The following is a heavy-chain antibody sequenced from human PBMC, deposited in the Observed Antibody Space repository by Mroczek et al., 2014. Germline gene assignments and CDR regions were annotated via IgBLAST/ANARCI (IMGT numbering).Heavy chain of an antibody. CDR1: GGSISSYY. D-gene: IGHD3-3*01. J-gene: IGHJ2*01. Sequence: QVQLQQWGPGLVKPSETLSLTCTVSGGSISSYYWSWIRQPPGKGLEWIGYIYYSGSTNYNPSLKSRVTISVDTSKNQFSLKLSSVTAADTAVYYCARAPYYDFWSGYYTGWYFDLWGRGTLVTVSS. V-gene: IGHV4-59*01. CDR3: ARAPYYDFWSGYYTGWYFDL. CDR2: IYYSGST.